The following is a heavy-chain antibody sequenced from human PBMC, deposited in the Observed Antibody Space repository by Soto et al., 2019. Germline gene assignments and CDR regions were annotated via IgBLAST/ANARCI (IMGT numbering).Heavy chain of an antibody. CDR2: INPATGAA. CDR1: GYPVTAYY. J-gene: IGHJ3*02. V-gene: IGHV1-2*02. D-gene: IGHD3-3*01. Sequence: QLHLVQSGAVVKKPGASVTVSCSASGYPVTAYYMHWVRQAPGRGLEWMGGINPATGAAKYTQTFPGRGPKAKDTSTNTGFKGPGGPTSEETAVLFWAEGGGVGVAGSAAFDMWGQGTLVTVSS. CDR3: AEGGGVGVAGSAAFDM.